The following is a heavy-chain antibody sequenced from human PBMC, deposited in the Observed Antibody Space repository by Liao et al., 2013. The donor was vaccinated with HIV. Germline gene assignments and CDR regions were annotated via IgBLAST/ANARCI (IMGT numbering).Heavy chain of an antibody. D-gene: IGHD6-6*01. Sequence: QVQLQESGPGLVKPSETLSLTCSVSVDSMNYYYWSWVRQPPGKGLEWIGHVYYSGGSTTYNSSLEGRVTISLDTSKNQFSLKLSSVTAADTAVYYCARPRIAARPGWFDPWGQGTLVTVSS. V-gene: IGHV4-59*12. CDR3: ARPRIAARPGWFDP. CDR2: VYYSGGST. CDR1: VDSMNYYY. J-gene: IGHJ5*02.